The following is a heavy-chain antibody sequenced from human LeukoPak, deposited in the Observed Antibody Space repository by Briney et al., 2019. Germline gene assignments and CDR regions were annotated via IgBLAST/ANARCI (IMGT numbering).Heavy chain of an antibody. CDR2: ISPSGGTT. D-gene: IGHD2-21*01. V-gene: IGHV1-46*01. CDR1: GNTFSSYF. J-gene: IGHJ4*02. CDR3: ARAVFDTYFDY. Sequence: ASVKVSCKASGNTFSSYFIHWVRQAPGHGLEWMGIISPSGGTTSYAQKLQGRVTMTTDTSTSTAYMELRSLRSDDTAVYYCARAVFDTYFDYWGQGTLVTVSS.